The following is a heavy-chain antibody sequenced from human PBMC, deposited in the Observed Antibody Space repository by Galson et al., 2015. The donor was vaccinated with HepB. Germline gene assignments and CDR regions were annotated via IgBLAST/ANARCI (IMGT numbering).Heavy chain of an antibody. CDR3: ARDYPSGGWPGFPDY. D-gene: IGHD6-19*01. V-gene: IGHV1-18*01. CDR1: NYTFTNYG. CDR2: ISTYNGNT. Sequence: SVKVSCKASNYTFTNYGISWVRQAPGQGLEWMGWISTYNGNTKNAQKFQGRVTMSTDTSTSTAYMELRSLRLDDTAVYYCARDYPSGGWPGFPDYWGQGTLVTVSS. J-gene: IGHJ4*02.